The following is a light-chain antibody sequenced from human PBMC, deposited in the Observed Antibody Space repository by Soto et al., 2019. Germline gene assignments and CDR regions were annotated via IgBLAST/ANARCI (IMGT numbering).Light chain of an antibody. CDR1: SSDVGGYNY. J-gene: IGLJ2*01. V-gene: IGLV2-14*01. CDR3: CSYAGSFTLL. Sequence: QSALTQPASVSGSPGQSITISCTGTSSDVGGYNYVSWYQQHPGKAPKLMIYDVSNRPSGVSNRFSGSKSANTASLTISGLQAEDEADYYCCSYAGSFTLLFGGGTKVTVL. CDR2: DVS.